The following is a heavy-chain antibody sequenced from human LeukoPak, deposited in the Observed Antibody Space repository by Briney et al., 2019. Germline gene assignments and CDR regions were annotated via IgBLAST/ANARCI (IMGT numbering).Heavy chain of an antibody. J-gene: IGHJ4*02. V-gene: IGHV1-46*01. CDR2: LNPSGGST. D-gene: IGHD3-22*01. Sequence: ASVKVSCKASGYTFTSYYMHWVRQAPGQGLEWMGILNPSGGSTSYAQKFQGRVTMTRDTSTSTVYMELSSLRSEDTAVYYCARGASLNYYDSSGYHYGDYWGQGTLVTVSS. CDR3: ARGASLNYYDSSGYHYGDY. CDR1: GYTFTSYY.